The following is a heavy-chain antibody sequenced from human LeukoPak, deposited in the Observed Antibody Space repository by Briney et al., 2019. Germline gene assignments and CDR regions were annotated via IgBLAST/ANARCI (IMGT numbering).Heavy chain of an antibody. Sequence: ASVKVSCKASGYTFTGYYMHWVRQAPGQGLEWKGRINPNSGGTNYAQKFQGRVTMTRDTSISTAYMELSRLRSDDTAVYYCARPSSSSDFDYWGQGTLVTVSS. J-gene: IGHJ4*02. CDR3: ARPSSSSDFDY. CDR2: INPNSGGT. CDR1: GYTFTGYY. D-gene: IGHD6-6*01. V-gene: IGHV1-2*06.